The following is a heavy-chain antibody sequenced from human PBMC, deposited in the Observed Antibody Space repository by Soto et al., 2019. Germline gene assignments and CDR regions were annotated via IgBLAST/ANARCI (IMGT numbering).Heavy chain of an antibody. J-gene: IGHJ4*02. V-gene: IGHV4-39*01. CDR3: ARQHYYDSSGYYTWN. Sequence: SETLSLTCPVSGGSMSSSSTYYWGWMRQPPGKGLEWIASFFIGGNTYYNPSVKSRVTISVDTSRNQFSLKLSSVTAADTAVYYCARQHYYDSSGYYTWNWGQGTLVTVSS. D-gene: IGHD3-22*01. CDR1: GGSMSSSSTYY. CDR2: FFIGGNT.